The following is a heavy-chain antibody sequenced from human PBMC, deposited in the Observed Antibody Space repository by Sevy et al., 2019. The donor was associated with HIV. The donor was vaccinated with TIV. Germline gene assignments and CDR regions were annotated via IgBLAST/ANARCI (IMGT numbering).Heavy chain of an antibody. CDR1: GDSMSTYY. J-gene: IGHJ3*02. D-gene: IGHD3-9*01. CDR3: ARDLFDHGAFDI. Sequence: SETLSLTCTVSGDSMSTYYWNWIRQTPGKGLEWIGYFSYSGITNYSPSLKSRVTISVDTSKNQFSLKLSSMTAADTAVYFCARDLFDHGAFDIWGPGTLVTVSS. CDR2: FSYSGIT. V-gene: IGHV4-59*01.